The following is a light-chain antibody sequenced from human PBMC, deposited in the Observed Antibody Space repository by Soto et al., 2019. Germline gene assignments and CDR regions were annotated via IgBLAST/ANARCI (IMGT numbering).Light chain of an antibody. V-gene: IGLV1-40*01. CDR1: SSNIGAGYD. CDR2: GNF. CDR3: QSSDSSLSGHVV. J-gene: IGLJ2*01. Sequence: QSVLTQPPSVSGAPGQRVTISCTGSSSNIGAGYDVHWYQQLPGTAPKLLIYGNFNRPSGVPDRFSGSKSGTSASLAITGLQAADEDDYYCQSSDSSLSGHVVFGGGTKLTVL.